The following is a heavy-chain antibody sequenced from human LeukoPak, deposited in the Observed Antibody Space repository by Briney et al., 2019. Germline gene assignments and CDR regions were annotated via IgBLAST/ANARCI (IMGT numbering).Heavy chain of an antibody. CDR3: ARDFTYSPGFDY. V-gene: IGHV3-23*01. J-gene: IGHJ4*02. Sequence: PGGSLRLSCAASGFTFSSYAMSWVRQAPGKGLEWVSAISGSGGSTYYADSVKGRFTISRDNSKNTLYLQVGSLRAEDMAVYYCARDFTYSPGFDYWGQGTLVTVSS. D-gene: IGHD2-15*01. CDR2: ISGSGGST. CDR1: GFTFSSYA.